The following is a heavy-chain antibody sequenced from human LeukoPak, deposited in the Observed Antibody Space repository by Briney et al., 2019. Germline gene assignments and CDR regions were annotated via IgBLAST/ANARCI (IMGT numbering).Heavy chain of an antibody. Sequence: GGSLRLSCAASGFTISSNYMSWVRQAPGKGLEWVSAISGSGGSTYYADSVKGRFTISRDNSKNTLYLQMNSLRAEDTAVYYCAKDPLPRSGLELRPSAKGPFDYWGQGTLVTVSS. J-gene: IGHJ4*02. V-gene: IGHV3-23*01. CDR2: ISGSGGST. CDR3: AKDPLPRSGLELRPSAKGPFDY. D-gene: IGHD1-7*01. CDR1: GFTISSNY.